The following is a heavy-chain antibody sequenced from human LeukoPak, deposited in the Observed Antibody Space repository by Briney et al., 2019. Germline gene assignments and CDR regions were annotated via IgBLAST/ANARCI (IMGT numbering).Heavy chain of an antibody. J-gene: IGHJ6*02. V-gene: IGHV3-30*18. CDR2: ISYDGSNK. CDR1: GFTFSSYG. CDR3: AKELYYCSGGSCHTGDYYGMDV. Sequence: GGSLRLSCAASGFTFSSYGMHWVRQAPGKGLEWVAVISYDGSNKYYADSVEGRFTISRDNSKNTLYLQMNSLRAEDTAVYYCAKELYYCSGGSCHTGDYYGMDVWGQGTTVTVSS. D-gene: IGHD2-15*01.